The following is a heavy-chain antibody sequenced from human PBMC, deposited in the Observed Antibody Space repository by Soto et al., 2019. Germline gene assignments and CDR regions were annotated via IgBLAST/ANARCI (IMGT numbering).Heavy chain of an antibody. Sequence: ASVKVSCKASGYTFTSYDINWVRQATGQGLEWMGWMNPNSGNTGYAQKFQGRVTMTRNTSISTAYMELSSLRSEDTAVYYCARRGRYFDWLLARDAFDIWGQGTMGTVSS. V-gene: IGHV1-8*01. CDR1: GYTFTSYD. J-gene: IGHJ3*02. D-gene: IGHD3-9*01. CDR2: MNPNSGNT. CDR3: ARRGRYFDWLLARDAFDI.